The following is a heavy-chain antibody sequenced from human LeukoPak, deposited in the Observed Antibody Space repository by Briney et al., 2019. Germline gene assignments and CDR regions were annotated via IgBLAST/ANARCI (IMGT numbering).Heavy chain of an antibody. J-gene: IGHJ5*02. CDR3: ARRRAEGGSNGHYNWFDP. CDR2: IYFSGTT. Sequence: PSETLSLTCTVSGDSIYAYYWGWIRQPPGKGLEWIGYIYFSGTTKYNPSLESRVTISVDTSKNQFSLKLSSVTAADTAVYYCARRRAEGGSNGHYNWFDPWGQGILVTVSS. D-gene: IGHD6-13*01. CDR1: GDSIYAYY. V-gene: IGHV4-59*08.